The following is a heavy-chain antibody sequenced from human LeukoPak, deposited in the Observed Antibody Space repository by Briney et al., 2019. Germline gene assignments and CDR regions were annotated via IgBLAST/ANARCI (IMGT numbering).Heavy chain of an antibody. CDR1: GFTFSSYW. D-gene: IGHD1-7*01. CDR2: IKQDGSEK. CDR3: ARMNYVSSGWGAPFDY. Sequence: GGSLRLSCAASGFTFSSYWMTWVRQAPGKGLEWVANIKQDGSEKYYVDSVKGRFTISRDNAKNSLYLQMNSLRAEDTAVYYCARMNYVSSGWGAPFDYWGQGTLVTVSS. J-gene: IGHJ4*02. V-gene: IGHV3-7*01.